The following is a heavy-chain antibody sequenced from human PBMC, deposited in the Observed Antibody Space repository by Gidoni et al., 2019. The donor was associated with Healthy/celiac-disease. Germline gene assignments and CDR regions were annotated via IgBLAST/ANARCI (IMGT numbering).Heavy chain of an antibody. D-gene: IGHD3-22*01. CDR1: GGSISSGGYY. Sequence: QVQLQESGPGLVKPSQTLSLTCTVSGGSISSGGYYWSWIRPHPGKGLEWIGYIDYSGSTYYNPSLKSRVTISVDTSKNQFSLKLSSVTAADTAVYYCARVSPYFHRDYYDSSGYYDYWGQGTLVTVSS. J-gene: IGHJ4*02. CDR2: IDYSGST. CDR3: ARVSPYFHRDYYDSSGYYDY. V-gene: IGHV4-31*03.